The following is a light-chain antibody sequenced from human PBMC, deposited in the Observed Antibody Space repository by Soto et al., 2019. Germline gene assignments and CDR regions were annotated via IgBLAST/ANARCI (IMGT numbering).Light chain of an antibody. CDR1: QSLLLSSINKNY. V-gene: IGKV4-1*01. J-gene: IGKJ1*01. Sequence: DIVVTQSPASLAVSLGERATINCNSIQSLLLSSINKNYLAWYQQKPGQPPNLLIYWTSTRESGVPDRFSGSGSGTEFALTIGSLQAEDVAVYYCQQYYSSPWTFGQGTRVEI. CDR2: WTS. CDR3: QQYYSSPWT.